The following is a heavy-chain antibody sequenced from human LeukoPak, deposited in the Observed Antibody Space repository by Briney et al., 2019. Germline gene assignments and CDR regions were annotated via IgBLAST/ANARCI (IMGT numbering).Heavy chain of an antibody. V-gene: IGHV4-34*01. J-gene: IGHJ4*02. CDR3: ARALDTAMVTDFD. CDR2: INHSGST. CDR1: GGSFSGYY. D-gene: IGHD5-18*01. Sequence: PSETLSLTCAVYGGSFSGYYWSWIRQPPGKGLEWIGEINHSGSTNYNPSLKSRVTISVDTSKNQFSLKLSSVTAADTAVYYCARALDTAMVTDFDWGQGTLVTVSS.